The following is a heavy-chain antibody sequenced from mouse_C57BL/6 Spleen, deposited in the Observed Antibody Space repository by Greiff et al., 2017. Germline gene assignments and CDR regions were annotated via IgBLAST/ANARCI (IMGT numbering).Heavy chain of an antibody. CDR1: GYTFTSYW. J-gene: IGHJ2*01. D-gene: IGHD4-1*01. CDR3: ARRWDGY. V-gene: IGHV1-50*01. CDR2: IDPSDSYT. Sequence: QVQLKQPGAELVKPGASVKLSCKASGYTFTSYWMQWVKQRPGQGLEWIGEIDPSDSYTNYNQKFKGKATLTVDTSSSTAYMPLSSLTSEDSAVYYCARRWDGYWGQGTTLTVSS.